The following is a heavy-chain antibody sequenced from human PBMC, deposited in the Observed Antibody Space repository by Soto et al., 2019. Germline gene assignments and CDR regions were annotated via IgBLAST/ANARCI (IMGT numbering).Heavy chain of an antibody. CDR3: ARDTNGLHY. J-gene: IGHJ4*02. D-gene: IGHD2-8*01. V-gene: IGHV3-74*01. CDR2: ISTDGSIT. Sequence: GGSLRLSCAASGFTFSSYGMHWVRQAPGKGLVWVSRISTDGSITDYADSVKGRFTVSRDNAKNTMYLQMNSLTADDTAVYYCARDTNGLHYWGQGTLVTVSS. CDR1: GFTFSSYG.